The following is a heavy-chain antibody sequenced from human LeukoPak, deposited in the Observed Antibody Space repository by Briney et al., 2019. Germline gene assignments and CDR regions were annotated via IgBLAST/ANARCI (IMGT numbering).Heavy chain of an antibody. CDR1: GGTFSSYA. J-gene: IGHJ5*02. V-gene: IGHV1-69*19. Sequence: SVEVSCKASGGTFSSYAISWVRQAPGQGLEWMGGIIPIFGTANYAQKFQGRVTITADESTSTAYMELSSLRSEDTAVYHCARSSNIVVVPAQRSNWFDPWGQGTLVTVSS. D-gene: IGHD2-2*01. CDR2: IIPIFGTA. CDR3: ARSSNIVVVPAQRSNWFDP.